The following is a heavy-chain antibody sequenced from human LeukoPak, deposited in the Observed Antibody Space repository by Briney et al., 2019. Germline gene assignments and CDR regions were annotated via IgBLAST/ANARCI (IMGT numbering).Heavy chain of an antibody. CDR2: ITGSGSST. J-gene: IGHJ4*02. D-gene: IGHD2-2*01. CDR3: AKYPGNVVVPAALPHSDY. Sequence: PGGSLRLSCAASGFTFSSYAMNWVRQAPGKGLEWVSAITGSGSSTYYADSVKGRFTISRDNSKNALFLQMNSLRAEDTAVYYCAKYPGNVVVPAALPHSDYWGQGTLVTVSS. CDR1: GFTFSSYA. V-gene: IGHV3-23*01.